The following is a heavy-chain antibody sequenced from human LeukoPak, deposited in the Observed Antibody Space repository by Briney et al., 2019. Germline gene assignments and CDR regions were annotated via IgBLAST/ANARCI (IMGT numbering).Heavy chain of an antibody. CDR2: IIPIFGTA. CDR3: AVEFPGIAAAGWDY. CDR1: GGTFSSYA. J-gene: IGHJ4*02. V-gene: IGHV1-69*01. D-gene: IGHD6-13*01. Sequence: GSSVKVSCKASGGTFSSYAISWVRQAPGQGLEWMGGIIPIFGTANYAQKFQGRVTITADESTSTAYMELSSLRSEDTAVYYCAVEFPGIAAAGWDYWGQGTLVTVSS.